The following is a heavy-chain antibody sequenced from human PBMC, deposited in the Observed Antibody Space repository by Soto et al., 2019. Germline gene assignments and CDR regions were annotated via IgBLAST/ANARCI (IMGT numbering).Heavy chain of an antibody. J-gene: IGHJ6*02. CDR3: RRSSRYSTDV. V-gene: IGHV4-39*01. CDR1: GGSISSGGYY. D-gene: IGHD6-13*01. Sequence: PSETLSLTCTVSGGSISSGGYYWSWIRQHPGKGLEWIGYIYHSGSTYYNPSLKSRVTISVDTSKNQFSLKLSSVTAADTAVYYCRRSSRYSTDVWGQGTTVTVSS. CDR2: IYHSGST.